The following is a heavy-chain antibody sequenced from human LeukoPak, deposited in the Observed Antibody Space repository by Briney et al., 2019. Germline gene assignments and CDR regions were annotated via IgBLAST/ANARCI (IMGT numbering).Heavy chain of an antibody. D-gene: IGHD6-19*01. CDR1: GYTFTSYG. Sequence: ASVKVSCKASGYTFTSYGISWVRQAPGQGLEWMGWINPNSGGTNYAQKFQGRVTMTRDTSISTAYMELSRLRSDDTAVYYCARVGIAVAGSLDYWGQGTLVTVSS. V-gene: IGHV1-2*02. J-gene: IGHJ4*02. CDR2: INPNSGGT. CDR3: ARVGIAVAGSLDY.